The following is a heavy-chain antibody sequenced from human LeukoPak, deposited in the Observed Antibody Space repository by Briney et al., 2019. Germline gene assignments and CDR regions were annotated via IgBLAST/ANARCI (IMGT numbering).Heavy chain of an antibody. Sequence: ASVKVSCKASGYTFTSYDFNWVRQATGQRPEWMGWMSPNSGDTGYAQKFQDRVTMTRNTSISTAYMELSSLRSDDTAVYYCATFGVLEYYYGMDVWGQGTTVTVSS. D-gene: IGHD3-16*01. CDR2: MSPNSGDT. CDR3: ATFGVLEYYYGMDV. V-gene: IGHV1-8*01. J-gene: IGHJ6*02. CDR1: GYTFTSYD.